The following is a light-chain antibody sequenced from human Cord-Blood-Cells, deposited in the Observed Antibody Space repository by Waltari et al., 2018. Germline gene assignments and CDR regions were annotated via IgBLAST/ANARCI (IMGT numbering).Light chain of an antibody. CDR2: EVS. CDR1: SSDVGSYNI. CDR3: CSYAGSSTYV. Sequence: QSALTQPASISGSPGPSITISGTGTSSDVGSYNIVSWYQQHPGKAPKLMIYEVSKRTSGVSNRFSGSKSGNTASLTISGLQAEDEADYYCCSYAGSSTYVFGTGTKVTVL. V-gene: IGLV2-23*02. J-gene: IGLJ1*01.